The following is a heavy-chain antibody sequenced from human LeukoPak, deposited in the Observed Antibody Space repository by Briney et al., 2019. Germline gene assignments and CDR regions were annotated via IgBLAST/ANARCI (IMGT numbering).Heavy chain of an antibody. D-gene: IGHD2-15*01. J-gene: IGHJ4*02. CDR3: ATLYCSGGSCYFPFDY. Sequence: GASVKVSCKASGYTFTSYDINWVRQATGQGLEWMGWMNPNSGNTGYAQKFQGRVTMTRNTSISTAYMELGSLRSEDTAVYYCATLYCSGGSCYFPFDYWGQGTLVTVSS. CDR2: MNPNSGNT. V-gene: IGHV1-8*01. CDR1: GYTFTSYD.